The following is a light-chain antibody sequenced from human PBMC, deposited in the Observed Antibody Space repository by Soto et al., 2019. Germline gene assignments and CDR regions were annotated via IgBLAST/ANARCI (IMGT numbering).Light chain of an antibody. CDR1: QSINNN. J-gene: IGKJ1*01. V-gene: IGKV3-15*01. CDR2: GAS. Sequence: EIVMTQSPATLYVSPGERATLSCRASQSINNNLAWFQQKPGLAPRLLLYGASTRAAGVPVRFSVSGSGTEFTLTISSLQSEDFGVYFCQEYNKWPTWTFGRGTKVEVK. CDR3: QEYNKWPTWT.